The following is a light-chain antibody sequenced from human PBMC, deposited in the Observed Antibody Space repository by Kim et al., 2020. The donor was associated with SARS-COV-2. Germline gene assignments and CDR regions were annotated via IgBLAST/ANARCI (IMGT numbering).Light chain of an antibody. V-gene: IGKV1-27*01. J-gene: IGKJ4*01. CDR1: QGIRNY. Sequence: ASVGDRVTITCRARQGIRNYLAWYQQKPGRAPALLIADTSTLQPGVPSRFRGSGSGTDFTLTITSLQPEDVATYYCQKYDSAPLTFGGGTKVEIK. CDR3: QKYDSAPLT. CDR2: DTS.